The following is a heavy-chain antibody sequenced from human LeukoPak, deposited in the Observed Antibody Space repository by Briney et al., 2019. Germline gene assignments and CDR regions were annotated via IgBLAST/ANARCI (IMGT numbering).Heavy chain of an antibody. Sequence: GGSLRPSCAASGFTFSSYSMNWVRQAPGKGLEWVSYISSSSSSTIYYADSVKGRFTISRDNAKNSLYLQMNSLRAEDTAVYYCAREPPLTVTIRMDVWGQGTTVTVSS. CDR3: AREPPLTVTIRMDV. CDR2: ISSSSSSTI. J-gene: IGHJ6*02. V-gene: IGHV3-48*01. CDR1: GFTFSSYS. D-gene: IGHD4-17*01.